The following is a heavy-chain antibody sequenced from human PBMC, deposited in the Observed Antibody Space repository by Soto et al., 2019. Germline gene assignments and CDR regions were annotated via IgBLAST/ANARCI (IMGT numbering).Heavy chain of an antibody. CDR1: GGSISSGGYS. J-gene: IGHJ4*02. CDR2: IYHSGST. V-gene: IGHV4-30-2*01. Sequence: LSLTCAVSGGSISSGGYSWSWIRQPPGKGLEWIGYIYHSGSTYYNPSLKSRVTISVDRSKNEFSLKLSSVTAADTAVYYCARRRGGDFDYWGQGTQVTVSS. D-gene: IGHD6-25*01. CDR3: ARRRGGDFDY.